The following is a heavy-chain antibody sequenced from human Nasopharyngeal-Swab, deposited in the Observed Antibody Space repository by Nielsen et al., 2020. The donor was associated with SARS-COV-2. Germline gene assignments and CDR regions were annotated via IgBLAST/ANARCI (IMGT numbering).Heavy chain of an antibody. D-gene: IGHD2-15*01. CDR3: ARRAYCSGGSCYSPYYYYMDV. J-gene: IGHJ6*03. Sequence: KVSCKGSGYSFTSYWISWVCQMPGKGLEWMGRIDPSDSYTNYSPSFQGHVTISADKSISTAYLQWSSLKASDTAMYYCARRAYCSGGSCYSPYYYYMDVWGKGTTVTVSS. V-gene: IGHV5-10-1*01. CDR1: GYSFTSYW. CDR2: IDPSDSYT.